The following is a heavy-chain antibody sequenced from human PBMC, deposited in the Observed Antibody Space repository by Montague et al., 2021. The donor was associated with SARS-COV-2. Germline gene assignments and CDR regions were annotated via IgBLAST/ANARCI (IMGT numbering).Heavy chain of an antibody. CDR3: ARGYDYVWGSYRYVHWFDI. Sequence: SETLSLTCAVYGGSFSGYYWSWIRQPPGKGLEWIGEINHSGSTNYNPSLKSRVTISVDTSKNQFSLKLSSVTAADTAVYYCARGYDYVWGSYRYVHWFDIWGQGTLVTVSS. CDR1: GGSFSGYY. J-gene: IGHJ5*02. V-gene: IGHV4-34*01. D-gene: IGHD3-16*02. CDR2: INHSGST.